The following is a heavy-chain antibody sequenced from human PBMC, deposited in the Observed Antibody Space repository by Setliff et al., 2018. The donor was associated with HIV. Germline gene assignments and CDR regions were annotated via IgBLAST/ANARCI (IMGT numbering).Heavy chain of an antibody. J-gene: IGHJ3*02. Sequence: PSETLSLTCAVYGGPFSGYYWSWIRQPPGKGLEWTGEINDSGSTNNNPSLKSRVAMSVDTSKNQFSLKLSSVTAADTAVYYCARDLRGDSVPATAAKSFDIWGQGTLVTVSS. CDR2: INDSGST. V-gene: IGHV4-34*01. CDR3: ARDLRGDSVPATAAKSFDI. CDR1: GGPFSGYY. D-gene: IGHD2-21*02.